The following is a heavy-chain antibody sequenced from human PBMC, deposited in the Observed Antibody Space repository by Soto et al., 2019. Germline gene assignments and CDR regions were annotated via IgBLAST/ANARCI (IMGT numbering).Heavy chain of an antibody. D-gene: IGHD5-12*01. CDR2: IYYSGST. V-gene: IGHV4-39*01. Sequence: QLQLQESGPGLVKPSETLSLTCTVSGGSISSSSYYWGWIRQPPGKGLEWIGSIYYSGSTYYNPSLKGRVTISVDTSKNQFSLKLSSVTAADTAVYYCARHPREGHSGYDGAFDIWGQGTMVTVSS. CDR1: GGSISSSSYY. J-gene: IGHJ3*02. CDR3: ARHPREGHSGYDGAFDI.